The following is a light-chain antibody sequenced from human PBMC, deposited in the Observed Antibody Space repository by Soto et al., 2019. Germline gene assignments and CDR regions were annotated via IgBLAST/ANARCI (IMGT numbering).Light chain of an antibody. CDR2: DAS. V-gene: IGKV3-11*01. CDR3: EQRSNWPHT. Sequence: EIVLTQSPATLSLSPGERATLSCRASQSVSSYLAWYQQKPGQAPRLLIYDASNRATGIPARFSGSGSGTDFTLTISSLEPEDVVVYYCEQRSNWPHTFGPGTKVDIK. J-gene: IGKJ3*01. CDR1: QSVSSY.